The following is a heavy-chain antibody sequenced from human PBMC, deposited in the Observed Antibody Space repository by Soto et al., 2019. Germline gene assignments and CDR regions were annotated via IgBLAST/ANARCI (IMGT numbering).Heavy chain of an antibody. CDR3: ARTRNPWDIGFDY. Sequence: QVQLVQSGAEVKKPGASVKVSCKASGYTFTSYAMHWVRQAPGQRLEWMGWINAGNGNTKYSQKFQGRVTITRDTSASTAYMQLSSLRSEDTAVSYCARTRNPWDIGFDYWGQGSLVTVSS. CDR2: INAGNGNT. V-gene: IGHV1-3*01. J-gene: IGHJ4*02. CDR1: GYTFTSYA. D-gene: IGHD2-15*01.